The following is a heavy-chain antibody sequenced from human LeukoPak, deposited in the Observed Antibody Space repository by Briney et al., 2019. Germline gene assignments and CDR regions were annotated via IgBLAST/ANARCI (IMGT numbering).Heavy chain of an antibody. CDR2: IYYSGST. Sequence: PSETLSLTCTVSGGSISSSSYYWGWIRQPPGKGLEWIGSIYYSGSTYYNPSLKSRVTISVDTSKNQFSLKLSSVTAADTAVYYCARDSRGSINWFDPWGQGTLVTVSS. CDR3: ARDSRGSINWFDP. V-gene: IGHV4-39*07. CDR1: GGSISSSSYY. D-gene: IGHD1-26*01. J-gene: IGHJ5*02.